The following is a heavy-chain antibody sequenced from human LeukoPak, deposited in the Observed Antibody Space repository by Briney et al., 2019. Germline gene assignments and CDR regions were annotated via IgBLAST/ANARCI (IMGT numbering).Heavy chain of an antibody. Sequence: ASVKVSCKVSGSTLTELSMHWVRQAPAKGLEWMGGFDPEDGETIYAQKFQGRVTMTEDTSTDTAYMELSSLRSEDTAVYYCATDSRELVRWYHFDYWGQGTLVTVSS. CDR3: ATDSRELVRWYHFDY. CDR2: FDPEDGET. J-gene: IGHJ4*02. D-gene: IGHD4-23*01. CDR1: GSTLTELS. V-gene: IGHV1-24*01.